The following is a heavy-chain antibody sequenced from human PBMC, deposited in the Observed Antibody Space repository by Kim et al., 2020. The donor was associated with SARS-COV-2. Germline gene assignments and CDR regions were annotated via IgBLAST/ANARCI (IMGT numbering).Heavy chain of an antibody. CDR1: GFTFSNAW. D-gene: IGHD5-12*01. J-gene: IGHJ3*02. Sequence: GGSLRLSCAASGFTFSNAWMSWVRQAPGKGLEWVGRIKSKTDGGTTDYAAPVKGRFTISRDDSKNTLYLQMNSLKTEDTAVYYCTTDSGWATLDAFDIWGQGTMVTVSS. V-gene: IGHV3-15*01. CDR2: IKSKTDGGTT. CDR3: TTDSGWATLDAFDI.